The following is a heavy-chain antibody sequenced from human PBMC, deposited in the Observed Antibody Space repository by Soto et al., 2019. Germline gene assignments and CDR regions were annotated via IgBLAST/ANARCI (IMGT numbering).Heavy chain of an antibody. V-gene: IGHV3-23*01. Sequence: EVQLLESGGGLVQPGGSLRLSCAASGFTFSTYAMNWVRQAPGKGLEWFSGISGRGASTYYADSGKGRFTVSRDNSKNTLYLQMNSLRGEDTAVFYCAKERSSGWSFDYWGQGTLVTVSP. CDR3: AKERSSGWSFDY. J-gene: IGHJ4*02. D-gene: IGHD6-19*01. CDR2: ISGRGAST. CDR1: GFTFSTYA.